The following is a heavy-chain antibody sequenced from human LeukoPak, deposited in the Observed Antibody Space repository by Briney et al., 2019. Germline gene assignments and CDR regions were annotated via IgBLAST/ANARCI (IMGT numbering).Heavy chain of an antibody. V-gene: IGHV1-18*01. J-gene: IGHJ5*02. CDR2: ISAYNGNT. CDR3: ARTYYDYVWGSPNWFDP. Sequence: ASVKVSCKASGYTFTSYGISWVRQAPGQGLEWMGWISAYNGNTNYAQKLQGRVTMTTDTSTSTAYMELRSLRSDDTAAYYCARTYYDYVWGSPNWFDPWGQGTLVTVSS. D-gene: IGHD3-16*01. CDR1: GYTFTSYG.